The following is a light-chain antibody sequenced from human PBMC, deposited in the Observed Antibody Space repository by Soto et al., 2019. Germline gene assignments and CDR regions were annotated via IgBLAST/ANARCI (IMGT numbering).Light chain of an antibody. Sequence: EIVLTQSPATLSLSPGERATLSCRASQSVSTYLAWYQQKPGQAPRLLIYDASNRATDIPARFSGSGSGTDFNVTSSSLGPGGFAGYYCQQRSNLPPWTFGQGTKVEIK. J-gene: IGKJ1*01. V-gene: IGKV3-11*01. CDR2: DAS. CDR1: QSVSTY. CDR3: QQRSNLPPWT.